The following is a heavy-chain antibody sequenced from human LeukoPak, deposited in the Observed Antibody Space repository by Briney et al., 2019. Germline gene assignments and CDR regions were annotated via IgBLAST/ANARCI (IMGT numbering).Heavy chain of an antibody. J-gene: IGHJ4*02. CDR1: GFTFSSNW. D-gene: IGHD6-13*01. CDR2: ISYDGSNK. Sequence: GGSLRLSCAASGFTFSSNWMHWVRQAPGKGLEWVAVISYDGSNKYYADSVKGRFTISRDNSKNTLYLQMNSLRAEDTAVYYCAREGAYSSSWSFFDYWGQGTLVTVSS. V-gene: IGHV3-30*03. CDR3: AREGAYSSSWSFFDY.